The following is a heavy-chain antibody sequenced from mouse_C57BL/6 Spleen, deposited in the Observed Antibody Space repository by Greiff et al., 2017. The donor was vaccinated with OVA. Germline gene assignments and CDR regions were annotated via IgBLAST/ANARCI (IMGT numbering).Heavy chain of an antibody. J-gene: IGHJ4*01. V-gene: IGHV1-55*01. CDR3: ARREGYYAMDY. Sequence: QVQLQQPGAELVKPGASVKMSCKASGYTFTSYWITWVKQRPGQGLEWIGDIHPGSGSTNYNEKFKSKATLTVDTSSSTAYMQLSSLTSEDSAVYYCARREGYYAMDYWGQGTSVTVSS. CDR2: IHPGSGST. CDR1: GYTFTSYW.